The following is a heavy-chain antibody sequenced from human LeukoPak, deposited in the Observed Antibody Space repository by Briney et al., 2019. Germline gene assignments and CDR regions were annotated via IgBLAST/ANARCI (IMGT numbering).Heavy chain of an antibody. CDR2: ISGSGGST. V-gene: IGHV3-23*01. Sequence: TGGSLRLSCAASGFTFSSYAMSWVRQAPGKGLEWVSAISGSGGSTYYADSVKGRFTISRDNSKNTLYLQMNSLRAEDTAVYYCAKGGEYSSSSREGYYYYYMDVWGKGTTVTVSS. D-gene: IGHD6-6*01. CDR3: AKGGEYSSSSREGYYYYYMDV. CDR1: GFTFSSYA. J-gene: IGHJ6*03.